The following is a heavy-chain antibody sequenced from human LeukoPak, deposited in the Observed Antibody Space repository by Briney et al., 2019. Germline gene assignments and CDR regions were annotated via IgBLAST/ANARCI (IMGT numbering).Heavy chain of an antibody. Sequence: SVKVSCKASGGTFSSYAISWVRQAPGQGLEWMGRIIPIFGTANYAQKFQGRVTITTDESTSTAYMELSSLRSEDTAVYYCARVVTGTGWFDPCGQGTLVTVSS. V-gene: IGHV1-69*05. CDR2: IIPIFGTA. J-gene: IGHJ5*02. CDR1: GGTFSSYA. CDR3: ARVVTGTGWFDP. D-gene: IGHD1-1*01.